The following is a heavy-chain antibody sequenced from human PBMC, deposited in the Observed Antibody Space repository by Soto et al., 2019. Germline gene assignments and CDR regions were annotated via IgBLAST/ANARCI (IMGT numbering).Heavy chain of an antibody. V-gene: IGHV1-69*13. D-gene: IGHD2-2*01. CDR2: IIPAFGTA. Sequence: GASVKVSCKASGGTFSSSAITWVRQAPGQGLEWVGGIIPAFGTANYSPKFQGRVSVTADQSTSTAYMELSSLTSEDTAFYYCARGYQTSWDVFDLWGQGTLVTVPS. CDR1: GGTFSSSA. J-gene: IGHJ5*02. CDR3: ARGYQTSWDVFDL.